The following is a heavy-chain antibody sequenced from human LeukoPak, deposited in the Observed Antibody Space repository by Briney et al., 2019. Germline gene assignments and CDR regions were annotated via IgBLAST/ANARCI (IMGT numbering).Heavy chain of an antibody. J-gene: IGHJ4*02. CDR3: AKDRRIVGATPFDY. V-gene: IGHV3-23*01. CDR1: GFTFSSYA. Sequence: GGSLRLSCAASGFTFSSYAMSGVRHAPGKGLEWGSAISGSGGSTYYADSVKGRFTISRDNSKNTLYLQMNSLRAEDTAVYYRAKDRRIVGATPFDYWGQGTLVTVSS. D-gene: IGHD1-26*01. CDR2: ISGSGGST.